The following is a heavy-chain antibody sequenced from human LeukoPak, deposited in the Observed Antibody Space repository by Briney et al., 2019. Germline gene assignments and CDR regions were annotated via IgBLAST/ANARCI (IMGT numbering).Heavy chain of an antibody. D-gene: IGHD6-19*01. CDR1: GGSFSGYY. V-gene: IGHV4-34*01. Sequence: SETLSLTCAVYGGSFSGYYWSWIRQPPGKGLEWIGEINHSGSTNYNPSLKSRVTISVDTSKNQFSLKLSSVTAADTAVYYCARGRSSGWHYYFDYWGQGTLVTVSS. J-gene: IGHJ4*02. CDR2: INHSGST. CDR3: ARGRSSGWHYYFDY.